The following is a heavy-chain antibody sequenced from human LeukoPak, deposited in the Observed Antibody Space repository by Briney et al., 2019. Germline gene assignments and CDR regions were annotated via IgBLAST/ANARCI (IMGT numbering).Heavy chain of an antibody. Sequence: PGGSLRLSCAASGFTFSSYAMSWVRQAPGKGLEWVSTISDGGGGTYYADSVKGRFTISRDNSKNTLYLQMNSLRAEDTAVYYCAKGPTYYDFWSGYSPYYFDYWGQGTLVTVSS. D-gene: IGHD3-3*01. CDR2: ISDGGGGT. V-gene: IGHV3-23*01. J-gene: IGHJ4*02. CDR3: AKGPTYYDFWSGYSPYYFDY. CDR1: GFTFSSYA.